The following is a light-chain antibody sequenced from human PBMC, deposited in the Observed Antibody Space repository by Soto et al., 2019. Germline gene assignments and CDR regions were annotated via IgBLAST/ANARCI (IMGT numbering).Light chain of an antibody. CDR3: AARDDSLNGVV. V-gene: IGLV1-36*01. CDR2: YDD. CDR1: SSNIGNNA. Sequence: QSVLTQPPSVSVAPRQRVTISCSGSSSNIGNNAVNWYQQLPGKAPKLLIYYDDLLPSGVSDRFSGSKSGTSASLAISGLQSEDEADYYCAARDDSLNGVVFGGGTKLTVL. J-gene: IGLJ2*01.